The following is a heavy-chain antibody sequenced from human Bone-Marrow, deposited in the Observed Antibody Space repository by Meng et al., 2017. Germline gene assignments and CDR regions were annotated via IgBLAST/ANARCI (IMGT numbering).Heavy chain of an antibody. D-gene: IGHD6-6*01. V-gene: IGHV4-34*01. Sequence: QVQLQQWGAGLLKPAETLSVTCAVDGGSFSGYYWSWIRQPPGKGLEWIGSIYYRGSTYHNPSLKSRVIISVDTSKNQFSLKLSSVTAADTAVYYCARQAGVAARRGNFDDWGQGTLVTVSS. J-gene: IGHJ4*02. CDR2: IYYRGST. CDR3: ARQAGVAARRGNFDD. CDR1: GGSFSGYY.